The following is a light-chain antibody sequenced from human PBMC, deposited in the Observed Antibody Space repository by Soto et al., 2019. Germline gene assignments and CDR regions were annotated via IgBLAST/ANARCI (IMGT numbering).Light chain of an antibody. J-gene: IGKJ1*01. Sequence: DIQMTQSPSTLSASVGDRVTITCRASQSISPWLAWYQQRPGKAPKVLMYTTSTLQAGVPSRLSGSGYGTEFNLTISSLQPDDFATYYGQQYKTYSRTFGQGTKVEI. CDR2: TTS. V-gene: IGKV1-5*03. CDR1: QSISPW. CDR3: QQYKTYSRT.